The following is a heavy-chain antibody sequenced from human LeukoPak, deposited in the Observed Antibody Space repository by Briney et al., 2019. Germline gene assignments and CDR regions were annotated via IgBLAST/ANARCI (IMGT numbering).Heavy chain of an antibody. V-gene: IGHV4-59*08. D-gene: IGHD2-15*01. J-gene: IGHJ4*02. CDR3: ASGGCSGGSCYDY. CDR1: GGSISSYY. CDR2: IYYSGST. Sequence: SSETLSLTCTVSGGSISSYYWSWIRQPPGKGLEWTGCIYYSGSTDYNPSLKSRVTTSVDTSKNQFSLKLSSVTAADTAVYYCASGGCSGGSCYDYWGQGTLVTVSS.